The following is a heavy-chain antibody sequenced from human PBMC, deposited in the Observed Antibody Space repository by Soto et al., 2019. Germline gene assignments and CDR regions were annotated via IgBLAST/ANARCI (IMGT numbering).Heavy chain of an antibody. CDR2: IKQDGSEK. D-gene: IGHD1-26*01. V-gene: IGHV3-7*01. Sequence: PGGSLRLSCAASEFNFTSYTMNWVRQAPGKGLEWVANIKQDGSEKYYVDSVKGRFTISRDNAKNSLYLQMNSLRAEDTAVYYCARALIVDYYYYGMDVWGQGTTVTVSS. CDR1: EFNFTSYT. J-gene: IGHJ6*02. CDR3: ARALIVDYYYYGMDV.